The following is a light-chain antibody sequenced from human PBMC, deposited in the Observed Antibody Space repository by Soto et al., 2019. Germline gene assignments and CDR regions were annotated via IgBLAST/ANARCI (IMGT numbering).Light chain of an antibody. CDR3: QQRSDWPPIT. V-gene: IGKV3-11*01. J-gene: IGKJ5*01. CDR1: QSVSSY. Sequence: EIXXXQSPATLSLSPGERATLSCRASQSVSSYLAWYQQKPGQAPRLLIYDASNRATGIPARFSGSGSGTDFTLTISSVDPEDFAVYYCQQRSDWPPITFGQGTRLEI. CDR2: DAS.